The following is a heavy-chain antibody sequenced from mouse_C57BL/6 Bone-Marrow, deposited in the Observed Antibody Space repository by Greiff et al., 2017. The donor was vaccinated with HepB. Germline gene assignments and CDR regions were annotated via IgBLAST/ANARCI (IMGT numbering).Heavy chain of an antibody. CDR2: ISYDGSN. V-gene: IGHV3-6*01. J-gene: IGHJ3*01. CDR1: GYSITSGYY. D-gene: IGHD3-2*02. CDR3: ARDSSGYGFAY. Sequence: EVQLVESGPGLVKPSQSLSLTCSVTGYSITSGYYWNWIRQFPGNKLEWMGYISYDGSNNYNPSLKNRISITRDTSKNQFFLKLNSVTTEDTATYYCARDSSGYGFAYWGQGTLVTVSA.